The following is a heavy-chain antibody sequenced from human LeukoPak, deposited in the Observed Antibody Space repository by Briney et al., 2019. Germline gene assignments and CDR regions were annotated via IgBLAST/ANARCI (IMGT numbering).Heavy chain of an antibody. J-gene: IGHJ4*02. CDR1: GFTFSSYS. CDR2: ISGSSGNT. V-gene: IGHV3-21*01. Sequence: GGSLRLSCAASGFTFSSYSMNWVRQAPGKGLEWVSSISGSSGNTYYADSVKGRFTISRGNAKKSLYLEMNSLRAEDTAVYYCARDSYGDYYFDYWGQGTLVTVSS. CDR3: ARDSYGDYYFDY. D-gene: IGHD4-17*01.